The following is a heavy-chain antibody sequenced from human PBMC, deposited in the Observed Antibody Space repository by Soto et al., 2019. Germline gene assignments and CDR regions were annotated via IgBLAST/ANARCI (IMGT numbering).Heavy chain of an antibody. V-gene: IGHV1-18*01. J-gene: IGHJ6*02. CDR1: GYTFYSHS. Sequence: QAQLVQSGAEVKKPGASVKVSCKASGYTFYSHSISWVRQAPGQGLEWMGRISADNGNTKYAQKFRGRVTMTTDTSTSTVYMELRNLRSDDTAVYYCARCIQQDYYYGMDVWGQGTTVTVSS. CDR3: ARCIQQDYYYGMDV. D-gene: IGHD5-18*01. CDR2: ISADNGNT.